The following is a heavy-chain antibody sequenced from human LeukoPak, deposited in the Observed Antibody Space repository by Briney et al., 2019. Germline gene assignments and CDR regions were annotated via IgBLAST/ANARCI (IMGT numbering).Heavy chain of an antibody. V-gene: IGHV4-39*07. CDR1: GDSISSSGYY. CDR2: IYYGGTS. J-gene: IGHJ5*02. Sequence: SETLSLTCTVSGDSISSSGYYWGWIRQSPAKGLEWIGSIYYGGTSYYNPSLKSRVTISVDTSKNQFSLKLSSVTAADTAVYYCARRVTTYGYVWFDPWGQGTLVTVSS. D-gene: IGHD4-17*01. CDR3: ARRVTTYGYVWFDP.